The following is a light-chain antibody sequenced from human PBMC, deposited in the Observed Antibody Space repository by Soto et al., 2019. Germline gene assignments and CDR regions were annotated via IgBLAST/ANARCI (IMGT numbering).Light chain of an antibody. V-gene: IGLV1-44*01. Sequence: QSVLTQPPSASGTPGQRVTISCSGDRSNIGSNSVNWYQQLPGTAPKLLIYSNNQRPSVVPDRFSGSKSGTSASLAISGLQSEDEADYYCAAWDDSLNGRYVFGTGTKVTVL. CDR1: RSNIGSNS. CDR3: AAWDDSLNGRYV. CDR2: SNN. J-gene: IGLJ1*01.